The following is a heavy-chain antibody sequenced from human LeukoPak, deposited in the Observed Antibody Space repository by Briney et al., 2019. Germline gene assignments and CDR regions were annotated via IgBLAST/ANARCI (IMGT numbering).Heavy chain of an antibody. CDR1: GGTFSSYA. CDR2: IIPILGIA. V-gene: IGHV1-69*04. D-gene: IGHD4-23*01. J-gene: IGHJ4*02. Sequence: GSSVKVSCKASGGTFSSYAISWVRQAPGQGLEWMGRIIPILGIANYAQKFQGRVTITADKSTSTAYMELSSLRSEDTAMYYCARESYGGNPYFDYWGQGTLVTVSS. CDR3: ARESYGGNPYFDY.